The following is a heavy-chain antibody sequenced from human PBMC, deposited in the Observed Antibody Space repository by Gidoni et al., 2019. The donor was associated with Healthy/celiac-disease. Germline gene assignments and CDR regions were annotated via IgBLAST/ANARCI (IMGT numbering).Heavy chain of an antibody. Sequence: EVQLFESGGCFVHPGGSLRLSCSPAGFTFSRYWMHWVRQAPGKGLVWVSRVNSDGSSTSYADCVKGRFTISRDNAKNTLYLQMDSLRAEDTAVYYCARSRDGYNFWGLGTLVTVSS. D-gene: IGHD5-12*01. CDR1: GFTFSRYW. V-gene: IGHV3-74*01. CDR2: VNSDGSST. J-gene: IGHJ4*02. CDR3: ARSRDGYNF.